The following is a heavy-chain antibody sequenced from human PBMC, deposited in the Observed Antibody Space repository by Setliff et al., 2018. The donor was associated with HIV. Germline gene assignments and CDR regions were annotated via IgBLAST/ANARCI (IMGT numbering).Heavy chain of an antibody. V-gene: IGHV4-38-2*02. Sequence: PSETLSLTCNFPGFSMGNFYYWGWVRQPPGKGLEWVGSMYPNGRTYYNPSVKSRVTISVDTSKNQFFLKLSSVTAADTAMYYCATPHREREDDAFDIWGQGTKVTVS. D-gene: IGHD1-1*01. CDR1: GFSMGNFYY. J-gene: IGHJ3*02. CDR2: MYPNGRT. CDR3: ATPHREREDDAFDI.